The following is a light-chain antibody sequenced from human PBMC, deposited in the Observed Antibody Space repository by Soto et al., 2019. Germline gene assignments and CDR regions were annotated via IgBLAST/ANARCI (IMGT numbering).Light chain of an antibody. CDR1: LAISSY. Sequence: IQLTQSPSSLSASVGDRVTITCRASLAISSYLAWYQQKPGKAPKLLIYAASTLQSGVPSRFSGSGSETDFTLTISSLQPEDFATYYCQQLNSYTFTFGPGTKVDIK. CDR3: QQLNSYTFT. J-gene: IGKJ3*01. CDR2: AAS. V-gene: IGKV1-9*01.